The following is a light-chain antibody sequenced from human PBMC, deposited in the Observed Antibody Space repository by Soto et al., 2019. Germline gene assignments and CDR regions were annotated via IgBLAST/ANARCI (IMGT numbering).Light chain of an antibody. CDR3: SSYAASNNFYFV. V-gene: IGLV2-8*01. CDR1: SSDVGGYHY. CDR2: EVT. J-gene: IGLJ3*02. Sequence: QSALPQPPSASGSPGQSVTISCTGTSSDVGGYHYVSWYQQYPGRAPKLMIYEVTKRPSGVPDRFSGSKSGNTASLTVSGLQAEDEADYYCSSYAASNNFYFVFGGGTKLTVL.